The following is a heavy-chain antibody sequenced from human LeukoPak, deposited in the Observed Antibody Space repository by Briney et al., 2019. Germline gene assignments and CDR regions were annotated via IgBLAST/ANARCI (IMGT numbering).Heavy chain of an antibody. CDR1: ESTFDHA. Sequence: PGGSLRLSCTASESTFDHAMHWVRQTPGKGLGWVSVIGWNSARTGYADSVRGRFTISRDNAKNALYLQMNSLRAEDTALYYCGKDISAGGMDVWGQGTTVTVSS. D-gene: IGHD3-10*01. CDR3: GKDISAGGMDV. V-gene: IGHV3-9*01. J-gene: IGHJ6*02. CDR2: IGWNSART.